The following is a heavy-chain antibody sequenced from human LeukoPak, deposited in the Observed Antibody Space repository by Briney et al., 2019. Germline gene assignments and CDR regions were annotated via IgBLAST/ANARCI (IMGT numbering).Heavy chain of an antibody. CDR2: IDKKDKLYAT. V-gene: IGHV3-73*01. CDR3: TRDRGTYNWFDP. CDR1: GFTFSGSA. D-gene: IGHD2-15*01. J-gene: IGHJ5*02. Sequence: PGGSLRLSCVASGFTFSGSAVHWVRQSSGKGLEWVGHIDKKDKLYATAYAESVKGRFTISRDDSKDTAFLHMDSLKTEDTALYYCTRDRGTYNWFDPWGQGTLVTVSS.